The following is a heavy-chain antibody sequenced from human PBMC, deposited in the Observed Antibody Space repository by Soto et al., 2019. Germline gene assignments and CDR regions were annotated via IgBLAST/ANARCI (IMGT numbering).Heavy chain of an antibody. D-gene: IGHD3-10*02. V-gene: IGHV4-31*03. J-gene: IGHJ4*02. CDR1: GGSISSGGYY. CDR2: IYYSGST. Sequence: SETLSLTCTVSGGSISSGGYYWSWIRQHPGKGLEWIGYIYYSGSTYYNPSLKSRVTISVDTSKNQFSLKLSSVTAAVTAVYYCAREAPYYVFDYWGLGTLVTVSS. CDR3: AREAPYYVFDY.